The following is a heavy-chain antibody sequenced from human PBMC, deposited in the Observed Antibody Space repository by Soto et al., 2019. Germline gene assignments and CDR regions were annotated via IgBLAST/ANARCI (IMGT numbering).Heavy chain of an antibody. J-gene: IGHJ3*02. CDR2: ISSSSSYT. CDR3: ASVVEYYGSVSYDPSIDAFDI. CDR1: GFTFSDYY. Sequence: QVQLVESGGGLVKPGGSLRLSCAASGFTFSDYYMSWIRQAPGKGLEWVSYISSSSSYTNYADSVKGRFTISRDNAKNGLYLQMNSLRAEDTAVYYCASVVEYYGSVSYDPSIDAFDIWGQGTMVTVSS. D-gene: IGHD3-10*01. V-gene: IGHV3-11*05.